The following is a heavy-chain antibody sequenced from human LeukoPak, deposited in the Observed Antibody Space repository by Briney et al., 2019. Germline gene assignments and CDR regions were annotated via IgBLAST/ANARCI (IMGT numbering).Heavy chain of an antibody. Sequence: GGSLRLSCAASGFTFSSYDMHWVRQATGKGLEWVSAISGSGGSTYYADSVKGRFTISRDNSKNTLYLQMNSLRAEDTAVYYCAKGASSSWYDNWFDPWGQGTLVTVSS. CDR1: GFTFSSYD. V-gene: IGHV3-23*01. CDR2: ISGSGGST. CDR3: AKGASSSWYDNWFDP. J-gene: IGHJ5*02. D-gene: IGHD6-13*01.